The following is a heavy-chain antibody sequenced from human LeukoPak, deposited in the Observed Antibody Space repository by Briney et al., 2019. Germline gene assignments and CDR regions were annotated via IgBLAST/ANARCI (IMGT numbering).Heavy chain of an antibody. CDR2: ISATGISMTTSGPTI. D-gene: IGHD3-3*01. V-gene: IGHV3-48*01. Sequence: GGSLRLSCAASGFIFRSFDMNWVRQAPGKGLEWISYISATGISMTTSGPTIYYADSVKGRFTISRDNAKNSLYLQMNSLRAEDTAVYYCARGAPSIFGVVIGPFDYWGQGTLVTVSS. CDR1: GFIFRSFD. J-gene: IGHJ4*02. CDR3: ARGAPSIFGVVIGPFDY.